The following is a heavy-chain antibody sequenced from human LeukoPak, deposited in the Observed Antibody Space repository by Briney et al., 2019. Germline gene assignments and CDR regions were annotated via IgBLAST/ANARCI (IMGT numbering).Heavy chain of an antibody. J-gene: IGHJ4*02. D-gene: IGHD4-23*01. V-gene: IGHV1-24*01. CDR2: FDPEDGET. CDR1: GYTLTELS. Sequence: ASVKVSCKVSGYTLTELSMHWVRQAPGKGLEWMGGFDPEDGETIYAQKFQGRVTMTEDASTDTAYMELSSLRSEDTAVYYCATDLGGHGGKIDYWGQGTLVTVSS. CDR3: ATDLGGHGGKIDY.